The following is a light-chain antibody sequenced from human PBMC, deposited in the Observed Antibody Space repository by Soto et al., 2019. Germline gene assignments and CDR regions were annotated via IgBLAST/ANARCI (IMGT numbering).Light chain of an antibody. CDR1: SSDVGAYNY. CDR2: DVS. CDR3: TSYTTTNTLA. J-gene: IGLJ2*01. V-gene: IGLV2-14*01. Sequence: QSALTQPASVSGSPGQSITISCTGTSSDVGAYNYVSWFQQHPGKAPKIMIYDVSNRPSGVSNRFSGSKSGNTASLTISGLQAEDEADYYCTSYTTTNTLAFGGGTKDTVL.